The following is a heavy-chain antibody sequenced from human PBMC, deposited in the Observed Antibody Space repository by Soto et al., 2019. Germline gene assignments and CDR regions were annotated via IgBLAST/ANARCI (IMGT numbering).Heavy chain of an antibody. CDR1: GGSISSSNW. V-gene: IGHV4-4*02. CDR2: IYHSGST. D-gene: IGHD6-13*01. Sequence: LSLTCAVSGGSISSSNWWSWVRQPPGKGLEWIGEIYHSGSTNYNPSLKSRVTISVDKSKNQFSLKLSSVTAADTAVYYCARALAAAGYYYYGMDVWGQGTTVTVSS. J-gene: IGHJ6*02. CDR3: ARALAAAGYYYYGMDV.